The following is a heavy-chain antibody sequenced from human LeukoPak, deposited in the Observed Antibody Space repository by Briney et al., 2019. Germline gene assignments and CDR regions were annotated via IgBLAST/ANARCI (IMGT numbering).Heavy chain of an antibody. CDR1: GFTSKNFG. Sequence: GGSLRLSCAASGFTSKNFGMPWVPRAPGRGQGGGSFIWSDGNNRFYADSVKGRFTISRDNSKNMLYLQMDTLRAEDTALYYCAKDPGASVSGFHMDVWGKGTTVIVSS. CDR3: AKDPGASVSGFHMDV. J-gene: IGHJ6*03. D-gene: IGHD2-8*02. V-gene: IGHV3-30*02. CDR2: IWSDGNNR.